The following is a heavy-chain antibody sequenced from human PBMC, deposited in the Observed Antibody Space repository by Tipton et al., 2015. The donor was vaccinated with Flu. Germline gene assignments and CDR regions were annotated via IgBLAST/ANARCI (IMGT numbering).Heavy chain of an antibody. CDR2: ISWDGDEI. V-gene: IGHV3-9*01. CDR3: ARVIPELVAGLDY. J-gene: IGHJ4*02. CDR1: GFMFDAYA. Sequence: SLRLSCAASGFMFDAYAMHWVRQAPGKGLEWVSGISWDGDEIRYADSVRGRFTISRDNAERSLHLQMNSLRVEDTAVYYCARVIPELVAGLDYWGQGTLVSVSS. D-gene: IGHD6-19*01.